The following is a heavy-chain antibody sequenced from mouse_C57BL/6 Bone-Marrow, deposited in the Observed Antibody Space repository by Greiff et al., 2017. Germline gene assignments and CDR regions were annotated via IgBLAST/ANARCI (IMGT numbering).Heavy chain of an antibody. J-gene: IGHJ4*01. CDR2: INPNNGGT. Sequence: EVQLQQSGPELVKPGASVKMSCKASGYTFTDFNMHWVKQSHGKSLEWIGYINPNNGGTSYNQKFKGKATLTVNKSSSTAYMELRSLTSEDSAVYYCANYYSNLFYYAMDYWGQGTSVTVSS. V-gene: IGHV1-22*01. CDR1: GYTFTDFN. CDR3: ANYYSNLFYYAMDY. D-gene: IGHD2-5*01.